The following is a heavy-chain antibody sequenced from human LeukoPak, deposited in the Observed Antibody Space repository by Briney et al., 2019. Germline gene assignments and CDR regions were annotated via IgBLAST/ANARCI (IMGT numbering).Heavy chain of an antibody. Sequence: SETLSLTCTVSGGSISSGGYYWSWIRQHPGKGLEWIGYIYYSGSTYYNPSLKSRVTISVDTSKNQFSLKLSSVTAADTAIYYCASRSYLGIWFDPWGQGTLVTVSS. CDR2: IYYSGST. V-gene: IGHV4-31*03. CDR1: GGSISSGGYY. CDR3: ASRSYLGIWFDP. D-gene: IGHD1-26*01. J-gene: IGHJ5*02.